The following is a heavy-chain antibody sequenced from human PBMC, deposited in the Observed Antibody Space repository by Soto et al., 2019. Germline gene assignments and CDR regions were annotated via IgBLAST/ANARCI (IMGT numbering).Heavy chain of an antibody. V-gene: IGHV7-4-1*01. CDR3: ARDRDYDLWSGYSYYYGMDV. CDR1: GYTFTSYA. Sequence: GASVKVSCKASGYTFTSYAMNWVRQAPGQGLEWMGWINTNTGNPTYAQGFTGRFVFSLDTSVSTAYLQNCSLKAEDTAVYYCARDRDYDLWSGYSYYYGMDVWGQGTTVTVSS. J-gene: IGHJ6*02. D-gene: IGHD3-3*01. CDR2: INTNTGNP.